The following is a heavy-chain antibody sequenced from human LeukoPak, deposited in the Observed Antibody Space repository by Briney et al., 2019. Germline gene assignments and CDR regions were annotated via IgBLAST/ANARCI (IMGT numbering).Heavy chain of an antibody. J-gene: IGHJ4*02. D-gene: IGHD3-10*01. V-gene: IGHV1-18*01. CDR2: FRTNNGNT. CDR1: GYTFTSYG. Sequence: ASVKVSCKASGYTFTSYGISWVRQAPGQGLEGLGWFRTNNGNTNYAQTLQGRVTMTTDTSTTTAYMELRSLTSDDTAGYSCARDRLWLGEVVLFYWGEGNLVTASS. CDR3: ARDRLWLGEVVLFY.